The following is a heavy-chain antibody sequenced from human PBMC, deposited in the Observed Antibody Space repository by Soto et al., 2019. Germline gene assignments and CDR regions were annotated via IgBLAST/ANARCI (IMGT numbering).Heavy chain of an antibody. CDR3: ARSPLSLYSADFW. V-gene: IGHV1-3*01. D-gene: IGHD6-13*01. CDR2: INAGNGDT. J-gene: IGHJ4*02. Sequence: QVQLVQSGAEVRKPGASVMVSCKASGYTVTSYGIHWVRQAPGQRLEWMGWINAGNGDTKYSQKFQDRVTITRDTSASTAYMELSSLRSDDTAIYYCARSPLSLYSADFWWGLGTLVTVSS. CDR1: GYTVTSYG.